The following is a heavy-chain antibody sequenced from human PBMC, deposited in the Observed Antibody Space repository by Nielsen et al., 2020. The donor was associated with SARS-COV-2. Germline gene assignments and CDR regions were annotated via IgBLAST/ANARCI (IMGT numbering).Heavy chain of an antibody. J-gene: IGHJ6*02. CDR3: KHYYDMDV. CDR1: GFTFGDAI. CDR2: IRSKTNNYET. V-gene: IGHV3-73*01. Sequence: GGSLRLSCAASGFTFGDAIIHWVRQASGKGLEWVGRIRSKTNNYETSYAASVKGRFIISRDESKNMAYLQMNSLKIDDTAAYYCKHYYDMDVWGQGTTVTVSS.